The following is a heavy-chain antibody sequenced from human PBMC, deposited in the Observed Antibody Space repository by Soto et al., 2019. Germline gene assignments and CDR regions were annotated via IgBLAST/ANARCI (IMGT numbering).Heavy chain of an antibody. CDR1: GGPISSGGNY. V-gene: IGHV4-31*03. CDR2: SYYSGST. D-gene: IGHD2-15*01. J-gene: IGHJ4*02. CDR3: ERDHGSGGTCYFDD. Sequence: QVQLQESGPGLVKPSQTLSLTCTVSGGPISSGGNYWSWIRQHPVKGLEWIGYSYYSGSTIYYPSLKSRVTISVDTAKNQFSLKLSSGTAADTAVYYCERDHGSGGTCYFDDWGQGNLVTVAA.